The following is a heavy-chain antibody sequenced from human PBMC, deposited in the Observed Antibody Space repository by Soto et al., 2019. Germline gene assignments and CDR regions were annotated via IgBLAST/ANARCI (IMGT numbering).Heavy chain of an antibody. CDR1: GGSISSGGHY. D-gene: IGHD2-21*01. Sequence: SETLSLTCTVSGGSISSGGHYWSWIRQHPGKGLEWIGYIFSGGSTYYNPSLKSRVIISLDTSKNQFSLMLTSLTAADTAVYYCARDRVFQVWGQGTTVTVSS. CDR3: ARDRVFQV. V-gene: IGHV4-31*03. J-gene: IGHJ6*02. CDR2: IFSGGST.